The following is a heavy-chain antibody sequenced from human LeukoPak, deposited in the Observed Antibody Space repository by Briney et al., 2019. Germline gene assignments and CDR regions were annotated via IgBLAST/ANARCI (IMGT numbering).Heavy chain of an antibody. V-gene: IGHV1-18*01. CDR3: AREGPLSSIKH. CDR2: ISPNNGDT. CDR1: GYTFTSYG. J-gene: IGHJ1*01. D-gene: IGHD5-12*01. Sequence: GASVKVSCKASGYTFTSYGISWVRQAPGQGLEWMGWISPNNGDTDYAQKFQGRVRMTTDTSISTAYMDLSRLTSNNTAMYYCAREGPLSSIKHWGQGTLVTVSS.